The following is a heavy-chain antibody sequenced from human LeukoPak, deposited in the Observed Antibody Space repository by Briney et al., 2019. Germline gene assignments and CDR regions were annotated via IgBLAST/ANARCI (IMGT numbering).Heavy chain of an antibody. J-gene: IGHJ5*02. CDR3: ARNGKWFGGGQRFDP. V-gene: IGHV3-7*01. Sequence: GGSLRLSCAASRFTFSSYWMSWVRQAPGKGLEWVANIKQDGSEKYYVDSVKGRFTISRDNAKNSLYLQMNSMRAEDTAVYYCARNGKWFGGGQRFDPCGQRTLVTVSS. D-gene: IGHD3-10*01. CDR1: RFTFSSYW. CDR2: IKQDGSEK.